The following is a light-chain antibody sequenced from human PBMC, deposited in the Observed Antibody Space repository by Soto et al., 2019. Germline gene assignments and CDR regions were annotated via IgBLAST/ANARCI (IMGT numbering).Light chain of an antibody. CDR3: QQYDHWPPT. Sequence: EIVMTQSPATLTVSPGGRGTLSCRASESIGSKLAWYQQKPGQAPRLIMYGEPTRATGKPVRFSGSGSGTEFTLTISSLQSEDFAVYYCQQYDHWPPTFGQGTKVDIK. CDR2: GEP. CDR1: ESIGSK. J-gene: IGKJ1*01. V-gene: IGKV3-15*01.